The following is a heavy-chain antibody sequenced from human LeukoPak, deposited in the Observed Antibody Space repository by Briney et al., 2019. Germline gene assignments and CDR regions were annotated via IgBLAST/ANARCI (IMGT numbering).Heavy chain of an antibody. D-gene: IGHD3-22*01. CDR1: GGSISSYY. CDR2: IYYSGST. V-gene: IGHV4-59*01. Sequence: SETVSLTCTVSGGSISSYYWSWIRQPPGKGLEWIGYIYYSGSTNYDPSLKSRVTISVDTSRNQFSLKLSSVTAADTAVYYCARGSYYDSSGFDAFDIWGQGTMVTVSS. J-gene: IGHJ3*02. CDR3: ARGSYYDSSGFDAFDI.